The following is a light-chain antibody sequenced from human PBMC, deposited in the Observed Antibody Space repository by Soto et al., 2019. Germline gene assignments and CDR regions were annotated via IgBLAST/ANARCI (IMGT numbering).Light chain of an antibody. CDR2: DAS. J-gene: IGKJ4*01. CDR3: QQYEDLPLT. CDR1: QDISNS. Sequence: DIQMTQSPSALSASVGDRVTITCRASQDISNSLNWYQQKPGEAPKLLIFDASSVETGVPSRFSGSGSGTDFTFTITSLQPEDIATYHCQQYEDLPLTFGGGTKVEIK. V-gene: IGKV1-33*01.